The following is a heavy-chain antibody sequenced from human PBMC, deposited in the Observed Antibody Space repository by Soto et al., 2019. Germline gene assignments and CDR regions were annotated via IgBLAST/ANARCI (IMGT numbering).Heavy chain of an antibody. CDR3: ARDRVYVEYYFDY. CDR1: GFTFSSYG. D-gene: IGHD1-1*01. V-gene: IGHV3-33*01. J-gene: IGHJ4*02. CDR2: IWYDGSNK. Sequence: PGGSLRLSCAASGFTFSSYGMHCVRQAPGKGLEWVAVIWYDGSNKYYADSVKGRFTISRDNSKNTLYLQMNSLRAEDTAVYYCARDRVYVEYYFDYWGQGTLVTVSS.